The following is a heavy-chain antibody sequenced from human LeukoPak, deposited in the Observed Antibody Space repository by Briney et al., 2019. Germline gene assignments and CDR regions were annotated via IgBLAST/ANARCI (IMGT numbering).Heavy chain of an antibody. CDR3: ARDADTAMGVQESNYFDY. V-gene: IGHV1-46*01. J-gene: IGHJ4*02. D-gene: IGHD5-18*01. CDR1: GYTFTSYY. CDR2: INPSGGST. Sequence: GASVKVSCKASGYTFTSYYMHWVRQAPGQGLEWMGIINPSGGSTSYAQKFQGRVTMTRDTSTSTVYMEPSSLRSEDTAVYYCARDADTAMGVQESNYFDYWGQGTLVTVSS.